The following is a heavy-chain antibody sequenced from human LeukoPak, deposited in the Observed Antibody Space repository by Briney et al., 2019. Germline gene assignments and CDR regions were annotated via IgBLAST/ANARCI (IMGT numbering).Heavy chain of an antibody. V-gene: IGHV6-1*01. CDR1: GDSVSSNSAA. CDR3: ARAITMVRGAIEGFDY. Sequence: SQTLSLTCAISGDSVSSNSAAWNWIRQSPSRGLEWLGRTYYRSKWYNDYAVSVKSRITINPDTSKSQFSLQLNSVTPEDTAVYYCARAITMVRGAIEGFDYWGQGTLVTVSS. D-gene: IGHD3-10*01. CDR2: TYYRSKWYN. J-gene: IGHJ4*02.